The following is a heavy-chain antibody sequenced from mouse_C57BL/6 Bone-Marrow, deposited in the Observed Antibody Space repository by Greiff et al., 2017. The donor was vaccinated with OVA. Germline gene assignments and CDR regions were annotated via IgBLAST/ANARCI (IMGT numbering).Heavy chain of an antibody. Sequence: VQLKESGPGLAKPSQTLSLTCSVPGYSITSDYWNWIRNFPGNKLEYMGYISYSGSTYYTPSLKSRISLTRDTSKNQYYLQLNSVTTEDTATYYCEGLWSNYNAMDYWGPGTSVTVSS. V-gene: IGHV3-8*01. J-gene: IGHJ4*01. CDR2: ISYSGST. D-gene: IGHD6-5*01. CDR3: EGLWSNYNAMDY. CDR1: GYSITSDY.